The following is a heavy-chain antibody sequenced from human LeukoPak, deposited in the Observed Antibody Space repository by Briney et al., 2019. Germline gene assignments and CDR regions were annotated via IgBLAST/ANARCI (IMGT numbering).Heavy chain of an antibody. V-gene: IGHV3-15*01. Sequence: GGSLRLSCAASGFTFSNAWMSWVRQTPGKGLEWVGRIRSTTDGGTTDYAAPVKGRFTISRDDSKNTLYPQMNSLKTEDTAVYYCSTAAVHWGQGTLVTVSS. D-gene: IGHD6-13*01. CDR3: STAAVH. CDR1: GFTFSNAW. CDR2: IRSTTDGGTT. J-gene: IGHJ4*02.